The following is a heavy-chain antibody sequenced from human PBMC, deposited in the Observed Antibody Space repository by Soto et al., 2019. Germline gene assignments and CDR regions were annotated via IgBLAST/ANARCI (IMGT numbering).Heavy chain of an antibody. Sequence: QLQESGPGLVMPSQTLSLTCTVSGASINNNDYYWSWIRQTPGKGQEWIGYVYYSGSTDYIPSLKSRLSMSIDKSQNQFTLKLNSVTAADTATYYCARMSYFYDKWYFDLWGRGTLVTVSS. D-gene: IGHD3-22*01. J-gene: IGHJ2*01. CDR3: ARMSYFYDKWYFDL. CDR2: VYYSGST. CDR1: GASINNNDYY. V-gene: IGHV4-30-4*01.